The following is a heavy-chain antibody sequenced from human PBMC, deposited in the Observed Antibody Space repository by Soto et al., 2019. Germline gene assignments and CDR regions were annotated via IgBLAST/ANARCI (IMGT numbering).Heavy chain of an antibody. D-gene: IGHD3-3*01. Sequence: QERLVQSGAEVRKPGSSVNVSCKVTGGTSTRYAINWVRQAPGQGLEWMGGIVPMFGTSKYAQKFQDRVTITADTSTNIAYMELRSLRSEDTAVYYCNRGSEYDFWSGYLWGQGTLVSVSS. CDR1: GGTSTRYA. J-gene: IGHJ4*02. CDR2: IVPMFGTS. V-gene: IGHV1-69*06. CDR3: NRGSEYDFWSGYL.